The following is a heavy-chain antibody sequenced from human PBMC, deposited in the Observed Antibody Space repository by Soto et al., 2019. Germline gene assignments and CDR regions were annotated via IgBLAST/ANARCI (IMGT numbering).Heavy chain of an antibody. Sequence: EVRLVESGGGLVQPGGSLRLSCAASRFTFSTYWMHWVRQAPGKGLVWVSRINGDGTTTQYADSVKGRFTISRDNAKNTLYLQMNTLRGDDTAMYYCASIPMVRGPSDYWGQGTLVTVSS. CDR1: RFTFSTYW. J-gene: IGHJ4*02. V-gene: IGHV3-74*02. CDR3: ASIPMVRGPSDY. CDR2: INGDGTTT. D-gene: IGHD3-10*01.